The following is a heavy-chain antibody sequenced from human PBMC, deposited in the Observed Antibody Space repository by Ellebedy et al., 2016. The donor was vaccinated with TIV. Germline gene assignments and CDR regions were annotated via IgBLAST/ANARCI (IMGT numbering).Heavy chain of an antibody. CDR2: IYHSGNT. CDR1: GGSISSGGNS. V-gene: IGHV4-30-2*01. D-gene: IGHD2-21*01. CDR3: ARGRGGAYSIPFDY. J-gene: IGHJ4*02. Sequence: SETLSLTXAVSGGSISSGGNSWSWIRQPPGKGLEWIGYIYHSGNTYYNPSLASRVTISVDRSKNQFSLRLSSVTAADTAVYYCARGRGGAYSIPFDYWGQGTLVTVSS.